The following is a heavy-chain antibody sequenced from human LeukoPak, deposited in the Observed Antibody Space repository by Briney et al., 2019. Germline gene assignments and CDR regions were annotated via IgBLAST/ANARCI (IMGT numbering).Heavy chain of an antibody. D-gene: IGHD5-18*01. CDR1: GYTFTGYY. J-gene: IGHJ4*02. Sequence: ASVKVSCKASGYTFTGYYMHWVRQAPGQGLEWMGWINPNSGGTNYAQKFQGRVTMTRDTSISTAYMELSRLRSDDTAVYYCARANSYGYDFLDYWGQGTLVTVSS. CDR3: ARANSYGYDFLDY. CDR2: INPNSGGT. V-gene: IGHV1-2*02.